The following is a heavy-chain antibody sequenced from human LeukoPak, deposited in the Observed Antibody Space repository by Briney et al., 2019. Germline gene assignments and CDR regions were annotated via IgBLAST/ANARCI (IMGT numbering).Heavy chain of an antibody. D-gene: IGHD1-26*01. CDR1: GFTFNEFG. J-gene: IGHJ4*02. Sequence: PGGSLRLSCAAAGFTFNEFGVHWVRQAPGQGLEWVALIWYDGSNKYYADSVKGRFTISRDNSKNTVYLQMNSLRVEDTAIYYCARDRPTGSYYSTDYWGQGTLATVSS. V-gene: IGHV3-33*01. CDR3: ARDRPTGSYYSTDY. CDR2: IWYDGSNK.